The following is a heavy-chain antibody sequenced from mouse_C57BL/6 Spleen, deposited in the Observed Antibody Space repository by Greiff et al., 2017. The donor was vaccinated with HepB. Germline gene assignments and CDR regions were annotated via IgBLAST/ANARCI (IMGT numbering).Heavy chain of an antibody. D-gene: IGHD1-2*01. CDR3: ARSEYYGPYYYAMDY. CDR1: GYTFTSYW. Sequence: QVQLQQPGAELVKPGASVKLSCKASGYTFTSYWMHWVKQRPGQGLEWIGMIHPNSGSTNYNEKFKSKATLTVDKSSSTAYMQLSSLTSEDSAVYYCARSEYYGPYYYAMDYWGQGTSVTVSS. J-gene: IGHJ4*01. V-gene: IGHV1-64*01. CDR2: IHPNSGST.